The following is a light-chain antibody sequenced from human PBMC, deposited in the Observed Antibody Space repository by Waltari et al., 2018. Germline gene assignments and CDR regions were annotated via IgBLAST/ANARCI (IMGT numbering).Light chain of an antibody. CDR2: KAS. CDR1: QSISNW. V-gene: IGKV1-5*03. CDR3: QQYNSYSLLT. Sequence: DIQLTQSPSTLSASVGGRFTIPCRASQSISNWLAWYQQKPGKAPKPLIYKASTLESGVPSRFSGSGSGTEFTLTISSLQPDDFATYYCQQYNSYSLLTFGGGTKVEIK. J-gene: IGKJ4*01.